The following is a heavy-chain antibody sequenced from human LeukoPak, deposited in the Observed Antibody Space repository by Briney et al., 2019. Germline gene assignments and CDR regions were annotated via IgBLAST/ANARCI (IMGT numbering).Heavy chain of an antibody. CDR1: GGTFSSYA. D-gene: IGHD2-21*01. CDR3: ARRLGRSFDY. CDR2: INIGNGNT. J-gene: IGHJ4*02. V-gene: IGHV1-3*04. Sequence: ASVKVSCKASGGTFSSYAISWVRQAPGQGLEWMGWINIGNGNTKYSQNLQGRITITRDTSATTAYMDLSSLRSEDTAVYYCARRLGRSFDYWGQGTLVTVSS.